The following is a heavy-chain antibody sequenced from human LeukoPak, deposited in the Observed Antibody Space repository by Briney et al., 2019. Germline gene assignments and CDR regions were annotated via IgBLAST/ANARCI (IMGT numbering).Heavy chain of an antibody. CDR1: GGSISSYY. J-gene: IGHJ4*02. D-gene: IGHD3-22*01. CDR2: IYYSGST. Sequence: SETLSLTCTVSGGSISSYYWSWIRQPPGKGLEWIGYIYYSGSTNYNPSLKSRVAISVYTSKNQFSLKLSSVTAADTAVYYCARAGFSSGFYYLDYWGQGTLVTVSS. V-gene: IGHV4-59*01. CDR3: ARAGFSSGFYYLDY.